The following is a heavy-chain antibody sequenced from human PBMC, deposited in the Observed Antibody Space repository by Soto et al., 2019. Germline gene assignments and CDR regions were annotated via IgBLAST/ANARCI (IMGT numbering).Heavy chain of an antibody. J-gene: IGHJ4*02. V-gene: IGHV4-4*02. CDR2: IYHSGST. CDR1: CGSIISSNW. Sequence: SETVSLTCAFSCGSIISSNWWSWVRQPPGKGLEWIGEIYHSGSTNYNPSLKSRVTISVDKSKNQFSLKLSSVTAADTAVYYCARFGDWAQRGAFFDYWGQGTLVTVS. CDR3: ARFGDWAQRGAFFDY. D-gene: IGHD3-3*02.